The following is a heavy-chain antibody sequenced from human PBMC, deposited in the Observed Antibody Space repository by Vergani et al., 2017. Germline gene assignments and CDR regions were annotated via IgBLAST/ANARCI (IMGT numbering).Heavy chain of an antibody. CDR2: IYYSGST. CDR3: ARDLAVTTSGDYYGMDV. V-gene: IGHV4-59*12. D-gene: IGHD4-17*01. Sequence: QVQLQESGPGLVKPSETLSLTCTVSGGSISSYYWSWIRQPPGKGLEWIGSIYYSGSTYYNPSLKSRVTISVDTSKNQFSLKLSSVTAADTAVYYCARDLAVTTSGDYYGMDVWGQGTTVTVSS. CDR1: GGSISSYY. J-gene: IGHJ6*02.